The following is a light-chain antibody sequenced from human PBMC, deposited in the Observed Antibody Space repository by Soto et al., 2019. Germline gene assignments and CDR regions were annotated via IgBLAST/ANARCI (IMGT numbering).Light chain of an antibody. J-gene: IGLJ3*02. CDR2: EVN. CDR3: CSDAGRGNWV. CDR1: SSDIGGYDL. V-gene: IGLV2-23*02. Sequence: QSALTQPASVSGSPGQSITISCTGTSSDIGGYDLVSWYQPPPGKAPKLEICEVNKRPSGVSNRFSGSKSGNTASLTISGLQTEDEADYYCCSDAGRGNWVFGGGTEVTVL.